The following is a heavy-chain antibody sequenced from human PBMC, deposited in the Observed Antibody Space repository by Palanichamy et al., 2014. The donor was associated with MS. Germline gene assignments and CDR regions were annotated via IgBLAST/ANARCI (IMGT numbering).Heavy chain of an antibody. Sequence: QVQLVESGGGVVQPGRSLRLSCAASGFTFSSYAMHWVRQAPGKGLDWVAVISSDGSSNSYADSVQGRFTISRDSSKNTLYLQMNSLRPEDTAVFYCARSYSSSWHNFDHWGQGTLVTVSS. CDR2: ISSDGSSN. CDR1: GFTFSSYA. J-gene: IGHJ4*02. D-gene: IGHD6-13*01. V-gene: IGHV3-30-3*01. CDR3: ARSYSSSWHNFDH.